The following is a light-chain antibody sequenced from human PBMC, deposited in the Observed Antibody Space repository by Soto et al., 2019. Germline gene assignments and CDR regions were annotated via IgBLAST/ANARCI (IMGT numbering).Light chain of an antibody. CDR2: GAS. Sequence: EVVMTQSPATLSVSLGERVTLSCRASLSVRSNLAWYQQIPGQAPRLLIYGASTRATGIPARFSGSGSGTEFTLTISRLQSEDFAIYYCHQYNTRPYTLGQGTKLEI. J-gene: IGKJ2*01. CDR3: HQYNTRPYT. V-gene: IGKV3D-15*01. CDR1: LSVRSN.